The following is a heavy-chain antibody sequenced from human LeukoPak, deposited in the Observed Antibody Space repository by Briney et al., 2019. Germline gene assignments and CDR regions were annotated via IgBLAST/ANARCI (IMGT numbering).Heavy chain of an antibody. D-gene: IGHD3-10*01. J-gene: IGHJ4*02. CDR2: IIPIFGTA. V-gene: IGHV1-69*13. Sequence: SVKVSCKASGGTFSSYAISWVRQAPGQGLEWMGGIIPIFGTANYAQTFQGRVTITVDESTSTAYMELSSLRSEDTAVYYCARAGYGSGSFYKASFDYWGQGTLVTVSS. CDR1: GGTFSSYA. CDR3: ARAGYGSGSFYKASFDY.